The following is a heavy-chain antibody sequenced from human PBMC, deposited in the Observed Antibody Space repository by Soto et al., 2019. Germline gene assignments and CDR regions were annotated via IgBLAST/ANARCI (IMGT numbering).Heavy chain of an antibody. D-gene: IGHD4-17*01. J-gene: IGHJ4*02. CDR3: ARSDYGDYVPHDY. CDR2: ISYDGRNK. CDR1: GFTFSSNG. V-gene: IGHV3-30*03. Sequence: GGSLRLSCAASGFTFSSNGMHWVRQAPRKGLEWVAVISYDGRNKYYADSVEGRFTISRDNSKNTLYLQMNSLRAEDTAVYYCARSDYGDYVPHDYWGQGTLVTVSS.